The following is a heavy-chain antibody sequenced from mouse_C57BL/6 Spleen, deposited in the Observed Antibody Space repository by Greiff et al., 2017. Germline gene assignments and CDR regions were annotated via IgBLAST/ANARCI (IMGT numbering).Heavy chain of an antibody. D-gene: IGHD5-1*01. CDR2: IYPGDGDT. CDR3: ARGEYGYFDF. CDR1: GYAFSSYW. V-gene: IGHV1-80*01. J-gene: IGHJ2*01. Sequence: VQLQQSGAELVKPGASVKISCKASGYAFSSYWMNWVKQRPGQGLEWIGQIYPGDGDTNYNGKFKGKATLTADKSSSTAYMQLSSLTSEDSSVYFCARGEYGYFDFWGTGTTLTVSS.